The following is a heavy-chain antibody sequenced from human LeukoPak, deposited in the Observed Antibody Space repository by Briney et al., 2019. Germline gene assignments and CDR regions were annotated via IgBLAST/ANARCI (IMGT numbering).Heavy chain of an antibody. D-gene: IGHD3-22*01. J-gene: IGHJ4*02. CDR1: GGSISSYY. CDR2: IYYSGST. V-gene: IGHV4-59*12. Sequence: SETLSLTCNVSGGSISSYYWSWIRQPPGKGLEWIGYIYYSGSTNYNPSLKSRVTISVDTSKNQFSLKLSSVTAADTAAYYCASGGYYYDSSGYYYFDYWGQGTLVTVSS. CDR3: ASGGYYYDSSGYYYFDY.